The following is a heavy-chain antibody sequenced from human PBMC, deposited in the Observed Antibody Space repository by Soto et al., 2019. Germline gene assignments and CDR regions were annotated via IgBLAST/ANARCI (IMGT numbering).Heavy chain of an antibody. D-gene: IGHD3-10*01. CDR1: GDSVSSYTST. CDR2: TYYRSKWYN. Sequence: SQTLSLTCAISGDSVSSYTSTWNWIRQSPSRGLEWLGRTYYRSKWYNDYAVSVKSRITINPDTSKNQFSLQLNSVTPEDTAVYYCARDQNYDGPAEYFQHWGQGTLVTVSS. V-gene: IGHV6-1*01. J-gene: IGHJ1*01. CDR3: ARDQNYDGPAEYFQH.